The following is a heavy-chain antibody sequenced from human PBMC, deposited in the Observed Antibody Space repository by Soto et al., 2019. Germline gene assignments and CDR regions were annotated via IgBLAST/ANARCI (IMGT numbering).Heavy chain of an antibody. CDR1: GYSFTSYD. CDR2: MNTSSGNT. CDR3: ARARVLGGNWCDP. Sequence: QVQLVQSGAEVKKPGASVKVSCKASGYSFTSYDINWVRQAPGQGLEWMGWMNTSSGNTGYAQKFQGRVTMTRNTSITTAYMELSSLKSEDTAVYYCARARVLGGNWCDPWGQGTLVIVSS. J-gene: IGHJ5*02. V-gene: IGHV1-8*01. D-gene: IGHD3-10*01.